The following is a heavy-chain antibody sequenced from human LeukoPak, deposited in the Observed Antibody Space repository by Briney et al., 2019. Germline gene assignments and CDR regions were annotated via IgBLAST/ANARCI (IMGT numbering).Heavy chain of an antibody. Sequence: ASVQVSCKASGYAFTAFYIHWVRQAPGQGLEWMGRLNPNTGGTIHAQKFQGRVTISRDTSISTAYMELSSLRSDDTAVYYCAAYFGPSPDYWGQGTLVTVSS. CDR3: AAYFGPSPDY. D-gene: IGHD2/OR15-2a*01. V-gene: IGHV1-2*06. CDR1: GYAFTAFY. CDR2: LNPNTGGT. J-gene: IGHJ4*02.